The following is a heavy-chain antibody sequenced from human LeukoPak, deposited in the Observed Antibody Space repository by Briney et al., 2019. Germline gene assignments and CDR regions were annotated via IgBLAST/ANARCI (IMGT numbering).Heavy chain of an antibody. D-gene: IGHD1-26*01. CDR2: TYYRSKWYN. CDR3: ARGVGGSRPSYYFDY. V-gene: IGHV6-1*01. CDR1: GDSVSSNSAT. J-gene: IGHJ4*02. Sequence: PSQTLSLTCAISGDSVSSNSATWNWIRQSPSKGLEWLGRTYYRSKWYNDYAVSVKSRITINPDTSKNQFFLQLNSVTPEDTAVYYCARGVGGSRPSYYFDYWGQGTLVTVSS.